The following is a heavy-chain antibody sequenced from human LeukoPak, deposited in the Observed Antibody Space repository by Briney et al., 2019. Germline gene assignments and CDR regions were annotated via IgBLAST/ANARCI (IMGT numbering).Heavy chain of an antibody. CDR1: GLTFSSHG. CDR3: ARLTGSYFDY. Sequence: GGSLRLSCAASGLTFSSHGMHWGRQAPGKGLEWVALIWYDGSNKYYADSVKGRFTISRDNSKNTLYLQMNSLRAEDTAVYYCARLTGSYFDYWGQGTLVTVSS. J-gene: IGHJ4*02. V-gene: IGHV3-33*01. CDR2: IWYDGSNK. D-gene: IGHD7-27*01.